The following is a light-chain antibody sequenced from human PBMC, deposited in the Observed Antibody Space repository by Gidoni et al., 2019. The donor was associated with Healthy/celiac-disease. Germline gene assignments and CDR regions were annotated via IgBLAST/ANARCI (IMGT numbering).Light chain of an antibody. V-gene: IGKV4-1*01. J-gene: IGKJ2*01. CDR2: WAS. Sequence: DIVMTQSPDPLAVSLGERATINSKSSQSVLYSYSNKNYLAWYQQKPGQPPKLLIYWASTRESGVPERFSGSGSGTDFTLTISSLQAEDVAVYYCQQYYSTPYTFGQGTKLEIK. CDR3: QQYYSTPYT. CDR1: QSVLYSYSNKNY.